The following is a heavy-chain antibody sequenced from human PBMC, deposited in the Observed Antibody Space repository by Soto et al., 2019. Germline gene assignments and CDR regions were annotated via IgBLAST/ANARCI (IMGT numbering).Heavy chain of an antibody. D-gene: IGHD5-12*01. V-gene: IGHV3-74*01. CDR2: INSDGSST. CDR3: ARDPYSGYDWGHVAFDI. CDR1: GFTFSSYW. Sequence: EVQLVESGGGLVQPGGSLRLSCAASGFTFSSYWMHWVRQAPGKGLVWVSRINSDGSSTSYADSVKGRFTISRDNAKNTLYLQMNSLRAEDMAVYYCARDPYSGYDWGHVAFDIWGQGTMVTVSS. J-gene: IGHJ3*02.